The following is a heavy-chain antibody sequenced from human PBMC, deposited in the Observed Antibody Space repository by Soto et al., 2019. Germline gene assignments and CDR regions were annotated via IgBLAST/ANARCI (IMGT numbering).Heavy chain of an antibody. CDR2: IIPILGIA. D-gene: IGHD2-15*01. CDR1: GGTFSSYT. CDR3: ARGYCSGGSGYSVDY. Sequence: QVQLVQSGAEVKKPGSSVKVSCKASGGTFSSYTISWVRQAPGQGLEWMGRIIPILGIANYAQKFQGRVTITGDKSTSTAYMELSSLRSEDTAVYYCARGYCSGGSGYSVDYWGQGTLVTVSS. V-gene: IGHV1-69*02. J-gene: IGHJ4*02.